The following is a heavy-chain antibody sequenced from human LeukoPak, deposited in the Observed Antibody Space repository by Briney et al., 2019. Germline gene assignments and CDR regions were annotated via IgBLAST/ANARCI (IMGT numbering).Heavy chain of an antibody. CDR2: VNTDGSST. V-gene: IGHV3-74*01. D-gene: IGHD2-15*01. CDR3: ARERPRYCSGGSCYSYYFDY. Sequence: GGSLRLPCAASGFTFSSYWMHWVRQAPGKGLVCVSRVNTDGSSTRYADSVKGRFTISRDNAKNTLYLQMNSLRAEDTAVYYCARERPRYCSGGSCYSYYFDYWGQGTLVTVSS. J-gene: IGHJ4*02. CDR1: GFTFSSYW.